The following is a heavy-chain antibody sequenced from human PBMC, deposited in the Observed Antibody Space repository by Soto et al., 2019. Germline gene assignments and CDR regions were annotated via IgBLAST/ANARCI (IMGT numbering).Heavy chain of an antibody. J-gene: IGHJ4*02. V-gene: IGHV4-39*01. Sequence: PSETLSLTCTVSGGSISSSSYYWGLIRQPPGKGLEWIGSIYYSGSTYYNPSLKSRVTISVDTSKNQFSLKLSSVTAADTAVYYCARRERITMVRGVTSFDYWGQGTLVTVSS. D-gene: IGHD3-10*01. CDR2: IYYSGST. CDR1: GGSISSSSYY. CDR3: ARRERITMVRGVTSFDY.